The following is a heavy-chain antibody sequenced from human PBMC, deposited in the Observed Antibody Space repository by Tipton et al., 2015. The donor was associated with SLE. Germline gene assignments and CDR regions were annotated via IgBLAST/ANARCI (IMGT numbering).Heavy chain of an antibody. J-gene: IGHJ3*02. Sequence: TLSLTCAVYGGSFSGYYWTWIRQTPGKGLEWIGEINHSGSTNYNPSLKSRVTISVDTSKNQFSLKLRSVTAADTAVYYCARATDFWSGYYVDIWGQGTMVTVSS. CDR2: INHSGST. CDR3: ARATDFWSGYYVDI. V-gene: IGHV4-34*01. CDR1: GGSFSGYY. D-gene: IGHD3-3*01.